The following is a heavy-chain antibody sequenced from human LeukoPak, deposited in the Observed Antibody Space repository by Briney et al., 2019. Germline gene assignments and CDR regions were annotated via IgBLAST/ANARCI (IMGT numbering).Heavy chain of an antibody. V-gene: IGHV1-69*04. Sequence: SVKVSCKASGGTFSSYAISWVRQAPGQGLEWMGRIIPILGIANYAQKFQGRVTITADKSTSTAYMELSSLRSEDTAVYYCARGGPITMVRGVTDYFDCWGQGTLVTVSS. CDR2: IIPILGIA. CDR3: ARGGPITMVRGVTDYFDC. CDR1: GGTFSSYA. J-gene: IGHJ4*02. D-gene: IGHD3-10*01.